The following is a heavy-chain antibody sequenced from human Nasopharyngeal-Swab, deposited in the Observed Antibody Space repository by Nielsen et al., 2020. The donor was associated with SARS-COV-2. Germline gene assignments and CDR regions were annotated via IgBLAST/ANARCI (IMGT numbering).Heavy chain of an antibody. CDR1: GFTFSSYG. V-gene: IGHV3-30*02. Sequence: GGSLRLSFAASGFTFSSYGMHWVRQAPGKGLDWVAFIRYDGSNKYYADSVKGRFTISRDNSTNTLYLQMNSLRAEDTAVYYCANVYCSSTSCYKGSGQFDPWGQGTLVTVSS. CDR3: ANVYCSSTSCYKGSGQFDP. D-gene: IGHD2-2*02. CDR2: IRYDGSNK. J-gene: IGHJ5*02.